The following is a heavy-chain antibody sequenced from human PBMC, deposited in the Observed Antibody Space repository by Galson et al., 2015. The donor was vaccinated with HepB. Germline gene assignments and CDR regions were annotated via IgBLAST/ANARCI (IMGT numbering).Heavy chain of an antibody. CDR3: ARGEMYGSGTVTAFDI. CDR2: IIPILGIA. CDR1: GGTFSSYT. V-gene: IGHV1-69*02. D-gene: IGHD4-17*01. J-gene: IGHJ3*02. Sequence: SVKVSCKASGGTFSSYTISWVRQAPGQGLEWMGRIIPILGIANYAQKFQGRVTITADKSTSTAYMELSSLRSEDTAVYYCARGEMYGSGTVTAFDIWGQGTMVTVSS.